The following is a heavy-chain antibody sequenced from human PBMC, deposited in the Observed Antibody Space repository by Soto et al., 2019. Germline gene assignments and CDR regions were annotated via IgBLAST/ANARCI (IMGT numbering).Heavy chain of an antibody. CDR2: IIPIFGTA. V-gene: IGHV1-69*06. CDR3: ARDHFPLLSHYYGMDV. CDR1: GGTFSSYA. Sequence: QVQLVQSGAEVKKPGSSVKVSCKASGGTFSSYAISWVRQAPGQGLEWMGGIIPIFGTANYAQKFQGRVTITADKSTSTAYMELSSLRSEDTAVYYCARDHFPLLSHYYGMDVWGQGTTVTVSS. J-gene: IGHJ6*02.